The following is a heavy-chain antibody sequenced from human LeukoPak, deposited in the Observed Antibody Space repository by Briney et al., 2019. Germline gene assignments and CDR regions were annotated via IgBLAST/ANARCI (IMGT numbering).Heavy chain of an antibody. CDR3: ARGGYYGSGINNLPSRTQVRDLKY. CDR2: INPNSGGT. V-gene: IGHV1-2*02. J-gene: IGHJ4*02. D-gene: IGHD3-10*01. CDR1: GYTFTGYY. Sequence: ASVKVSCKASGYTFTGYYMHWVRQAPGQGLEWMGWINPNSGGTNYAQKFQGRVTMTRDTSISTAYMELSRLRSDDTAVYYCARGGYYGSGINNLPSRTQVRDLKYWGQGTLVTVSS.